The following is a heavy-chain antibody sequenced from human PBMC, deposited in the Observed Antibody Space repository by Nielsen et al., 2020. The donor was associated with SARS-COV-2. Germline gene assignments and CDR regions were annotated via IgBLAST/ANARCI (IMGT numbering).Heavy chain of an antibody. CDR2: VSAYDGDT. CDR3: AREIVEDYFDY. J-gene: IGHJ4*02. D-gene: IGHD1-26*01. V-gene: IGHV1-18*04. CDR1: GYTFGSFA. Sequence: ASVKVSCKASGYTFGSFAMGWVRPAPGRGIEWMGWVSAYDGDTKYAKNFQGRVLMTTDTITNTAYMEIRSLRSDDTAIYYCAREIVEDYFDYWGQGTQVLVSS.